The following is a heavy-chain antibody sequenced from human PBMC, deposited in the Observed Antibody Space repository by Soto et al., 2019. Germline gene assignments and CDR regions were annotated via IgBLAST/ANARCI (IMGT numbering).Heavy chain of an antibody. CDR1: GFTFTTYG. Sequence: QVQLVDSGGGVAQPGRSLRLSCATSGFTFTTYGFHWVRQAPGKGLEWVAVIWYDGTKKYYAESVKGRFTISRDNSKNMLNLQMDSLRAEDTAMYYCVRSESGVNTDCFQNWGQGTQVTVSS. D-gene: IGHD2-15*01. V-gene: IGHV3-33*01. CDR2: IWYDGTKK. J-gene: IGHJ1*01. CDR3: VRSESGVNTDCFQN.